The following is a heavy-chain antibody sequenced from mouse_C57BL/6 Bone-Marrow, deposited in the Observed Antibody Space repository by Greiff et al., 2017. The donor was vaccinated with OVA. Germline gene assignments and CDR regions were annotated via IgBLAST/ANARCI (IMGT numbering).Heavy chain of an antibody. CDR3: ARGFYGSSPYYAMDY. Sequence: QVQLQQSGAELVKPGASVKLSCKASGYTFTSYWMHWVKQRPGQGLEWIGMNHPNSGSTNYNEKFKSKATLTVDKSSSTAYMQLSSLTSEDSAVYYCARGFYGSSPYYAMDYWGQGTSVTVSS. V-gene: IGHV1-64*01. D-gene: IGHD1-1*01. J-gene: IGHJ4*01. CDR1: GYTFTSYW. CDR2: NHPNSGST.